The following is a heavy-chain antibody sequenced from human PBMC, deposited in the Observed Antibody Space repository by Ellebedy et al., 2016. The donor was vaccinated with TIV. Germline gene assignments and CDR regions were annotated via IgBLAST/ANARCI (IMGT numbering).Heavy chain of an antibody. Sequence: GESLKISXAASGFTFSSYDMHWVRQATGKGLEWVSAIGTAGDTYYPGSVKGRFTISRENAKNSLYLQMNSLRAGDTAVYYCARARMVRGLSYGMDVWGQGTTVTVSS. CDR3: ARARMVRGLSYGMDV. CDR1: GFTFSSYD. D-gene: IGHD3-10*01. V-gene: IGHV3-13*01. CDR2: IGTAGDT. J-gene: IGHJ6*02.